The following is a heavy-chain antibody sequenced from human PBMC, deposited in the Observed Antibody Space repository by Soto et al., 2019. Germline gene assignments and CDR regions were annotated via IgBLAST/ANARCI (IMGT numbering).Heavy chain of an antibody. V-gene: IGHV3-33*01. CDR3: ASDLEGAATWGYRFDS. Sequence: QVQLVESGGGVVQPGRSLRLSCAASGFTFSTYAMHWVRQAPGKGLEWVAVIWYDGSNKYYADSVKGRFTISRDNSKNTLFLQMNSLRAEDTAVYYCASDLEGAATWGYRFDSWGQGTLVTVSS. D-gene: IGHD2-15*01. J-gene: IGHJ4*02. CDR2: IWYDGSNK. CDR1: GFTFSTYA.